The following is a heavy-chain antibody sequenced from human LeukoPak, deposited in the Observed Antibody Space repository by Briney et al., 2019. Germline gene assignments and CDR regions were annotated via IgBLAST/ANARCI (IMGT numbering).Heavy chain of an antibody. D-gene: IGHD6-6*01. J-gene: IGHJ5*02. CDR1: GYSFTSYW. CDR2: IYPGDSDT. CDR3: ARGRTAVRQLGRSWFDP. Sequence: GESLKISGKGFGYSFTSYWIGWVRQMPGKGLEWMGIIYPGDSDTRYSPSFQGQVDISAHKSISHAYLQWSSLKASDTAMYYCARGRTAVRQLGRSWFDPWGQGTLVTVSS. V-gene: IGHV5-51*01.